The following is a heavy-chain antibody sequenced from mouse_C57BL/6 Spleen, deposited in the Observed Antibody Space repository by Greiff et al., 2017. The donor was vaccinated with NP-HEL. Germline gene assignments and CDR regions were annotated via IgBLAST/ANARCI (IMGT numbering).Heavy chain of an antibody. D-gene: IGHD3-2*02. CDR1: GYTFTSYW. Sequence: QVQLKQPGAELVKPGASVKMSCKASGYTFTSYWITWVKQRPGQGLEWIGDIYPGSGSTNYNEKFKSKATLTVDTSSSTAYMQLSSLTSEDSAVYYCARGSAKTAQATGGFDYWGQGTTLTVSS. CDR3: ARGSAKTAQATGGFDY. J-gene: IGHJ2*01. CDR2: IYPGSGST. V-gene: IGHV1-55*01.